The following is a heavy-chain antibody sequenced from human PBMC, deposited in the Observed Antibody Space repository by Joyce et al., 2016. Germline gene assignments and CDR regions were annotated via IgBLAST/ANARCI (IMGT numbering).Heavy chain of an antibody. V-gene: IGHV4-30-2*06. J-gene: IGHJ4*02. Sequence: QLQFQESGSGLVKPSQTLSLTCTVSSCSLSSGNFPWSWIRQSPGKGLECLGYIYHTDSSYYNPSLKGRGSMSVDTSKNQFSLTLASVTAADTAVYYCARGGGSSWPFDFWGQGILVTVSS. CDR1: SCSLSSGNFP. CDR2: IYHTDSS. D-gene: IGHD6-6*01. CDR3: ARGGGSSWPFDF.